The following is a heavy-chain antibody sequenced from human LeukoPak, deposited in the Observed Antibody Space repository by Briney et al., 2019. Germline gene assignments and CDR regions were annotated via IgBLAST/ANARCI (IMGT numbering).Heavy chain of an antibody. CDR3: ARAHSGYDSGYYYYYGMDV. Sequence: PSETLSLTCTVSGGSISSYYWSWIRQPPGKGLEWIGYIYYSGSTNYNPSLKSRVTISVDTSKNQFSLKLSSVTAADTAVYYCARAHSGYDSGYYYYYGMDVWGQGTTVTLSS. J-gene: IGHJ6*02. CDR1: GGSISSYY. V-gene: IGHV4-59*01. D-gene: IGHD5-12*01. CDR2: IYYSGST.